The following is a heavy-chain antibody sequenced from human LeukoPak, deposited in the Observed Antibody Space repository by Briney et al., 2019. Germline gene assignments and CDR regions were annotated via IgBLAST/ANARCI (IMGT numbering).Heavy chain of an antibody. CDR2: IIPIFGTA. D-gene: IGHD5-12*01. CDR3: ASPDIVATWGVVPRWSVRYAFDI. V-gene: IGHV1-69*06. Sequence: ASVKVSCKASGDTFSNYAISWVRQAPGQGLEWMGGIIPIFGTAKYAQKFQGRVTITADTSTSTAYMELSSLRSEDTAVYYCASPDIVATWGVVPRWSVRYAFDIWGQGTMVTVSS. CDR1: GDTFSNYA. J-gene: IGHJ3*02.